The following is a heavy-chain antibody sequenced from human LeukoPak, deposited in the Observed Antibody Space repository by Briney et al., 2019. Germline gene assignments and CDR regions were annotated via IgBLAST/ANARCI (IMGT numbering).Heavy chain of an antibody. CDR2: ISGSSDTT. V-gene: IGHV3-23*01. CDR1: GFTLSTYP. Sequence: GGSLRLSCAASGFTLSTYPMIWLRQSTRGGLEWVSAISGSSDTTYYAGSVKGRFAISRDNSKHTLYLQMNSLRAEDTAVYYCANREGGYTYDPFDYWGQGTLVTVSS. CDR3: ANREGGYTYDPFDY. D-gene: IGHD5-18*01. J-gene: IGHJ4*02.